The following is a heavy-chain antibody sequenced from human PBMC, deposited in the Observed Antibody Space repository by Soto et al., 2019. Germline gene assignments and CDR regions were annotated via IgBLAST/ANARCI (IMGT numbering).Heavy chain of an antibody. V-gene: IGHV5-51*01. Sequence: GESLKISCKGSGYSFTSYWIGWVRQMPGKGLEWMGIIYPGDSDTRYSPSFQGQVTISADKSISTAYLQWSSLKASDTAMYYCARHPYYNGSGSSVNFDYWGQGTLVTVSS. CDR3: ARHPYYNGSGSSVNFDY. D-gene: IGHD3-10*01. CDR2: IYPGDSDT. J-gene: IGHJ4*02. CDR1: GYSFTSYW.